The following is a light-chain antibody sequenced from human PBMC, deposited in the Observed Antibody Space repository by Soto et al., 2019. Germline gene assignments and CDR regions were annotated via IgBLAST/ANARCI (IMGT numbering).Light chain of an antibody. J-gene: IGLJ3*02. CDR1: SSNIGSNT. CDR2: SND. Sequence: QSALTQPPSVSGTPGQRVSISSSGSSSNIGSNTVNWYQQLPGTAPKLLIYSNDQRPSGVPDRFSGSKSGTSASLAISGLQSEDEADYYCAAWDDTLNGWVFGGGTKVTVL. V-gene: IGLV1-44*01. CDR3: AAWDDTLNGWV.